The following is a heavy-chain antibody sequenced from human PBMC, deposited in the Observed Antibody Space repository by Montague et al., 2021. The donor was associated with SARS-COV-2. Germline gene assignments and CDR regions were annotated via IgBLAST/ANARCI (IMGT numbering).Heavy chain of an antibody. D-gene: IGHD6-13*01. CDR3: ARSVGASSSSWPLPPHFDY. Sequence: YAISGDSVSSNSAAWNWIRQSPSRGLEWLGRTYYRPKWYNDYALSVKSRITINPDTSENQFSLQLNSVTPEDTAVYYCARSVGASSSSWPLPPHFDYWGQGTMVTVSS. CDR1: GDSVSSNSAA. CDR2: TYYRPKWYN. J-gene: IGHJ4*02. V-gene: IGHV6-1*01.